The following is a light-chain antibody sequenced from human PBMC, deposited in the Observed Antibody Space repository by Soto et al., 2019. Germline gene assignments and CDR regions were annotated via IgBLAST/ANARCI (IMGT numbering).Light chain of an antibody. V-gene: IGKV3-20*01. CDR1: QSVIRTY. Sequence: EIGLTQSPGTLSLSPGERATLSCRTSQSVIRTYLAWYQQKPGQAPRLLIYDASRRATGIPDRFSGSGSGTDFTLTISRLEPEDFAVYYCQQYETSPPMYTFGQGTKLEIK. CDR2: DAS. J-gene: IGKJ2*01. CDR3: QQYETSPPMYT.